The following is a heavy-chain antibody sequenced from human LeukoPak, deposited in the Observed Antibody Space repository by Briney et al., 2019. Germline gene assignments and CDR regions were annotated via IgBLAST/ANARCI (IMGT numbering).Heavy chain of an antibody. D-gene: IGHD3-22*01. CDR2: ISGYNGNT. Sequence: GASVKVSCKASGYTFTSYGISWVRQAPGQGLEWMGWISGYNGNTDYAQKLQGRVTMTRDTSTSTVYMELRSLRSDDTAVYYCARWADDSSGNYFDHWGQGTLVTVSS. CDR3: ARWADDSSGNYFDH. J-gene: IGHJ4*02. V-gene: IGHV1-18*01. CDR1: GYTFTSYG.